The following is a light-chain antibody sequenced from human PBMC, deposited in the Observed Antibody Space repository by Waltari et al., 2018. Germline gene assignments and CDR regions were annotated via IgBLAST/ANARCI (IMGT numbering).Light chain of an antibody. CDR1: SSNLGADHE. J-gene: IGLJ2*01. CDR3: QSFDTSLSDGVV. Sequence: QSILTQPPSVSGAPGQRITISCTGSSSNLGADHEVHWYQDFPGRGPNPPTYGNNHRPPGAPYRFSGSKSGTSASLTITGLRAEDEADYYCQSFDTSLSDGVVFGGGTKV. V-gene: IGLV1-40*02. CDR2: GNN.